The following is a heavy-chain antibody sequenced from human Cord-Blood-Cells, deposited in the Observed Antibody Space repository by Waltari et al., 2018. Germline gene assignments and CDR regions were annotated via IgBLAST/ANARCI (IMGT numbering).Heavy chain of an antibody. D-gene: IGHD7-27*01. CDR1: GYTFTVSS. Sequence: QGQRLQAGAEVTTPGTSVKVSCKASGYTFTVSSMHWMRQAPGQGLECMGWINPNSGGKNYAQEFQGWVTMTRDTSISTAYMELSRLRSDDTAVYYCARASLTGDDAFDIWGQGTMVTVSS. CDR3: ARASLTGDDAFDI. J-gene: IGHJ3*02. V-gene: IGHV1-2*04. CDR2: INPNSGGK.